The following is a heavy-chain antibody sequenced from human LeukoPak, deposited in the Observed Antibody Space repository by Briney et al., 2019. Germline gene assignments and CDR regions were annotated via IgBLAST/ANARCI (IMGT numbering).Heavy chain of an antibody. CDR3: ARAHYDSSGYYPPDAFDI. CDR2: INPNSGGT. Sequence: ASVKVSCKASGYTFTGYYMHWVRQAPGQGLEWMGWINPNSGGTNYAQKFQGRVTMTRDTSISTAYMELSRLRSDDTAVYYCARAHYDSSGYYPPDAFDIWGQGTMVTVSS. CDR1: GYTFTGYY. J-gene: IGHJ3*02. V-gene: IGHV1-2*02. D-gene: IGHD3-22*01.